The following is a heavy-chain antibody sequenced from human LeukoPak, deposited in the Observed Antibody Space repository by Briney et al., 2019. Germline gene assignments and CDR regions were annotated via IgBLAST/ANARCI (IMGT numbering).Heavy chain of an antibody. CDR2: IYHSGTT. V-gene: IGHV4-28*03. Sequence: SETLSLTCAVSDYSITTSNCWGWIRQPPGKDLEWIGHIYHSGTTYYNPSLQSRVTMSVDTSKNQFSLKLNSVTAVDTAVYYCARVIGCSGWTTYFELWGRGTLVTVSS. D-gene: IGHD6-19*01. CDR3: ARVIGCSGWTTYFEL. J-gene: IGHJ2*01. CDR1: DYSITTSNC.